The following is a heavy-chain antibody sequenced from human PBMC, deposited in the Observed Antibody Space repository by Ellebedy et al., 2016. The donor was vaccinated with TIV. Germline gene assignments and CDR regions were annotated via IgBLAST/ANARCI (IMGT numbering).Heavy chain of an antibody. CDR3: ARESTDDWYFDL. V-gene: IGHV3-21*01. CDR2: INKNSDYI. CDR1: GFTFSNFG. Sequence: GESLKISCAASGFTFSNFGMDWVRQAPGKGLQWVSSINKNSDYIYYADSVKGRFTTSRDNSKNSLYLHINSLGLEDTGVYFCARESTDDWYFDLWGRGTLVTVST. J-gene: IGHJ2*01.